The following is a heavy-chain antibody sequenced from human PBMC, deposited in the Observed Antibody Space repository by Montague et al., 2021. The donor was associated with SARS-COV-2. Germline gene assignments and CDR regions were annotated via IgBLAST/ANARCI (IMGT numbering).Heavy chain of an antibody. V-gene: IGHV4-4*07. CDR1: GGSISSYY. Sequence: SETLSLTCTVSGGSISSYYWSWIRQPAGKGLEWIGRIYTSGSNNYNPSLKSRVTMSVDTSKNQFSLKLSSVTAADTAVYYCAREAGITICGVAPAGYYCYMDVWGKGTTVTVSS. J-gene: IGHJ6*03. CDR3: AREAGITICGVAPAGYYCYMDV. D-gene: IGHD3-3*01. CDR2: IYTSGSN.